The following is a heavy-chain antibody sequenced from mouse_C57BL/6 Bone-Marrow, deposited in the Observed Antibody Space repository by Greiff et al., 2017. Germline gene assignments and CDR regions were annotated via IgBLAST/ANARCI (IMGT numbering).Heavy chain of an antibody. Sequence: EVQGVEPGGGLVQPGGSMKLSCAASGFTFSDAWMDWVRQSPEKGLEWVAEIRNKTNNHATYYAESVKGRLTISRDDSKSSVYLQMNSLRAEDTGIYYCTRDWGFAYWGQGTLVTVSA. CDR1: GFTFSDAW. CDR2: IRNKTNNHAT. D-gene: IGHD4-1*01. CDR3: TRDWGFAY. J-gene: IGHJ3*01. V-gene: IGHV6-6*01.